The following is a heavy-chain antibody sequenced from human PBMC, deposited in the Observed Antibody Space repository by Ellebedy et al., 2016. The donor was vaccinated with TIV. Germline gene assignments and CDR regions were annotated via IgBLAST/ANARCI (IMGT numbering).Heavy chain of an antibody. CDR3: AKETEDCTYGSCLGD. CDR1: GFTFDDYS. Sequence: PGGSLRLSCAASGFTFDDYSMHWVRQAPGKGLEWVSLISGSYTTFYADSVRGRFTISRDNSKNSLFLQMNSLRPEDTAFYYCAKETEDCTYGSCLGDWGQGTLVTVSS. CDR2: ISGSYTT. J-gene: IGHJ4*02. D-gene: IGHD2-15*01. V-gene: IGHV3-43D*04.